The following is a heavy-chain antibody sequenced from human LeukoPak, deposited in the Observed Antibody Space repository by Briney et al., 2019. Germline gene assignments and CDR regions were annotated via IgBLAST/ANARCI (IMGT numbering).Heavy chain of an antibody. CDR3: AREYYDFWSGYFYYYYYMDV. J-gene: IGHJ6*03. CDR2: ISTSRSTI. V-gene: IGHV3-48*01. CDR1: GFTFSSYS. D-gene: IGHD3-3*01. Sequence: GGSLRLSCAASGFTFSSYSMNWVRQAPGKGLEWVSYISTSRSTIYYADSVKGRFTISRDNAKNSLYLQMNSLRAEDTAVYYCAREYYDFWSGYFYYYYYMDVWGKGTTVTVSS.